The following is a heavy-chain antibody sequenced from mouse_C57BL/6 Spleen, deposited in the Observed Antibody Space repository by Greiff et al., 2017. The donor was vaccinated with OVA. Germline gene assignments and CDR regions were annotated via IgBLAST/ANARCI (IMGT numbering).Heavy chain of an antibody. D-gene: IGHD1-1*01. Sequence: EVQRVESEGGLVQPGSSMKLSCTASGFTFSDYYMAWVRQVPEKGLEWVANINYDGSSTYYLDSLKSRFIISRDNAKNILYLQMSSLKSEDTATYYCARESLYYYGSSWWYIDVWGTGTTVTVSS. V-gene: IGHV5-16*01. CDR1: GFTFSDYY. J-gene: IGHJ1*03. CDR3: ARESLYYYGSSWWYIDV. CDR2: INYDGSST.